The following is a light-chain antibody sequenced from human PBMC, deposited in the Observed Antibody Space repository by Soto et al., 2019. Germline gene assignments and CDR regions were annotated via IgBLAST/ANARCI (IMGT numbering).Light chain of an antibody. CDR3: QHYDNFPRAIT. Sequence: DIQMTQSPSSLSASVGDRVTISCQASQDISSYLNWYQQKPGKAPKLLLYDASNLETGVPSRFSGSGSGTDFTFTISSLQPEDIATYYCQHYDNFPRAITFGQGTRLEIK. CDR1: QDISSY. J-gene: IGKJ5*01. V-gene: IGKV1-33*01. CDR2: DAS.